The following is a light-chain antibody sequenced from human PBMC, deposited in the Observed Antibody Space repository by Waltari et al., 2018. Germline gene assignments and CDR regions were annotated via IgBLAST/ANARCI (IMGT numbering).Light chain of an antibody. V-gene: IGLV2-14*01. Sequence: QSALTQPASVSGSPGQSITISCTGTSSDVGGYNFVSWYQQDPGKAPTLIIDEVYNRPSGVSNRFSGSKSGNRASLTISGLQTEDEADYYCSSYTSRGTLVFGGGTKLTVL. J-gene: IGLJ2*01. CDR2: EVY. CDR3: SSYTSRGTLV. CDR1: SSDVGGYNF.